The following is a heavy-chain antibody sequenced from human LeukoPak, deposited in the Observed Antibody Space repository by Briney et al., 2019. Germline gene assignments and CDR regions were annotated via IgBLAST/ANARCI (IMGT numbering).Heavy chain of an antibody. CDR1: GGTFSSYA. D-gene: IGHD3-9*01. V-gene: IGHV1-69*06. J-gene: IGHJ4*02. Sequence: SVKVSCKASGGTFSSYAISWVRQAPGQGLEWMGGIIPIFGTANYAQKFQGRVTITADKSTSTAYMELSSLRSEDTAVYYCARDRTIDDILTLDYWGQGTLVTVSP. CDR2: IIPIFGTA. CDR3: ARDRTIDDILTLDY.